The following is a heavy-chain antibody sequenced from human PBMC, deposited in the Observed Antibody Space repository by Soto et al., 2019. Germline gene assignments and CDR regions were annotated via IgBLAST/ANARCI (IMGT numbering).Heavy chain of an antibody. Sequence: QVQLQESGPGLVKPSETLSLTCTVSGGSVRSGSYYWSWIRQPPGEGLEWLGNIYFTGATSYNPSLNSRVTISVDTSKNQFSLKLSSVTAADTAVYYCARRASGSPHFHYWGQGTLVTVSS. CDR2: IYFTGAT. V-gene: IGHV4-61*01. CDR3: ARRASGSPHFHY. D-gene: IGHD3-3*01. CDR1: GGSVRSGSYY. J-gene: IGHJ4*02.